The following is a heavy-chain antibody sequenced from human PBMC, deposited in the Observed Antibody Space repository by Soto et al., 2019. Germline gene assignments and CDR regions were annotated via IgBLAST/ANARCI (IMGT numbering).Heavy chain of an antibody. D-gene: IGHD3-10*01. CDR2: INHSGST. Sequence: QVQLQQWGAGLLKPSETLSLTCAVYGGSFSGYYWSWIRQPPGKGLEWIGEINHSGSTNYNPSLKSRVTISVDTSKNQFSLKLSSVTAADTAVYYCARGPIGSGSYLSHFDYWGQGTLVTVSS. CDR1: GGSFSGYY. CDR3: ARGPIGSGSYLSHFDY. V-gene: IGHV4-34*01. J-gene: IGHJ4*02.